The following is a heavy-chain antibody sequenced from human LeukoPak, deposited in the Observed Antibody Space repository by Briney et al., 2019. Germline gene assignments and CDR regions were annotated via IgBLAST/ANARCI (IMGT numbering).Heavy chain of an antibody. V-gene: IGHV1-24*01. D-gene: IGHD5-18*01. Sequence: ASVKVSCKVSGYTLTELSMHWVRQAPGKGLEWMGGFDPEDGETIYAQKFQGRVTMTEDTSTDTAYMELSSLRSEDTAVYYCATPAGDSYGIVFDYWGQGTPVTVSS. CDR1: GYTLTELS. CDR2: FDPEDGET. J-gene: IGHJ4*02. CDR3: ATPAGDSYGIVFDY.